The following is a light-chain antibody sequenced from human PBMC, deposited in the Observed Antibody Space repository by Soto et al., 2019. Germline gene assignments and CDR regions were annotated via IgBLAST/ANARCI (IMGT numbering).Light chain of an antibody. CDR3: SSYAGSSNV. J-gene: IGLJ1*01. Sequence: QSALTQRPSASGSPGQSVAISCTGTSSDVGGYNYVSWYQQHPGKAPKLMIYEVNKRPSGVPDRFSGSKSGNTASLTVSGLQAEDEADYYCSSYAGSSNVFGTETRSPS. CDR1: SSDVGGYNY. V-gene: IGLV2-8*01. CDR2: EVN.